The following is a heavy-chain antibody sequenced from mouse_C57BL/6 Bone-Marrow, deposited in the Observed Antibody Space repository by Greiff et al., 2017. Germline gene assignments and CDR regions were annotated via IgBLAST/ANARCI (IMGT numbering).Heavy chain of an antibody. D-gene: IGHD2-4*01. V-gene: IGHV5-6*02. CDR1: GFTFSSYG. J-gene: IGHJ2*01. Sequence: EVKVEESGGDLVKPGGSLKLSCAASGFTFSSYGMSWVRPTPDKRLEWVATISSGGSYTYYPDSVNGRFPISSDNAKNTLYLQMSSLKSEDTAMYYCARQGDYDNFDYWGQGTTLTVSS. CDR2: ISSGGSYT. CDR3: ARQGDYDNFDY.